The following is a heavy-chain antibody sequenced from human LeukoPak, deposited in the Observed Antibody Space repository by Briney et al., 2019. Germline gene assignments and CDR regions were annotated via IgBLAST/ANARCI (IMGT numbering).Heavy chain of an antibody. J-gene: IGHJ4*02. D-gene: IGHD3-10*02. V-gene: IGHV3-7*01. CDR1: GFTFSSYW. Sequence: GGSLRLSCAASGFTFSSYWMSWVRQAPGKGLEWVANIIPDGGEKYYVDSVKGRFTISRDNAKNSLYLQMNSLRAEDTAVYYCARDHYYVPDYWGQGTLVTVSS. CDR2: IIPDGGEK. CDR3: ARDHYYVPDY.